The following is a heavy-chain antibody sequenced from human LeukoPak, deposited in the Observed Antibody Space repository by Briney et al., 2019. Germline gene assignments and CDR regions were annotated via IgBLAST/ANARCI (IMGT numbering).Heavy chain of an antibody. CDR2: IIPIFGTA. V-gene: IGHV1-69*13. D-gene: IGHD2-2*01. J-gene: IGHJ6*02. CDR3: ARPSRAIVVVPAALEEIDYYYYGMDV. CDR1: GGTFSSYA. Sequence: ASVEVSCKASGGTFSSYAISWVRQAPGQGLEWMGGIIPIFGTANYAQKFQGRVTITADESTSTAYMELSSLRSEDTAVYYCARPSRAIVVVPAALEEIDYYYYGMDVWGQGTTVTVSS.